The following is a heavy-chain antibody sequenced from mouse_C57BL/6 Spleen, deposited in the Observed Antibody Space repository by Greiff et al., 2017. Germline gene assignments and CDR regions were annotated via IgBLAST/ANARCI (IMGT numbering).Heavy chain of an antibody. CDR1: GFNIKDDY. J-gene: IGHJ2*01. Sequence: VQLQQSGAELVRPGASVKLSCTASGFNIKDDYMHWVKQRPEQGLEWIGWIDPENGDTEYASQFQGKATITADTSSNTAYLQLSSLTSEDSAVYSCTIWSYYFFYWGQGTTLTVSS. CDR3: TIWSYYFFY. V-gene: IGHV14-4*01. CDR2: IDPENGDT.